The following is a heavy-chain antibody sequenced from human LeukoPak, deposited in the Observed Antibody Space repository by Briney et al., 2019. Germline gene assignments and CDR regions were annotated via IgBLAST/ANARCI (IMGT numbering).Heavy chain of an antibody. CDR3: ARERLRGSGLDY. V-gene: IGHV1-69*05. CDR2: IIPIFGTA. Sequence: SVKVSCKASGGTFSSYAISWVRQAPGQGLERMGRIIPIFGTANYAQKFQGRVTITTDESTSTAYMELSSLRSEDTAVYYCARERLRGSGLDYWGQGTLVTVSS. D-gene: IGHD1-26*01. CDR1: GGTFSSYA. J-gene: IGHJ4*02.